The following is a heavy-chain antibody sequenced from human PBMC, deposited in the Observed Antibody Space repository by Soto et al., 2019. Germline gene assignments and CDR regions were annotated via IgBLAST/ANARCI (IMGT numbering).Heavy chain of an antibody. CDR2: ISAYNGNT. V-gene: IGHV1-18*01. Sequence: GASVKVSCKASGYTFTSYGISWVRQAPGQGLEWMGWISAYNGNTNYADYVKGRFTISRDNSKNTLYLQMNSLRAEDTAVYYCAREVADLQYYYYGMDVWGQGTTVTVS. CDR3: AREVADLQYYYYGMDV. J-gene: IGHJ6*02. CDR1: GYTFTSYG. D-gene: IGHD6-13*01.